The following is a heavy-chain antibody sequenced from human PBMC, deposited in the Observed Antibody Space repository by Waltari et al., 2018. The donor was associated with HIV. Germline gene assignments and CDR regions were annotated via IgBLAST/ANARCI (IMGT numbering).Heavy chain of an antibody. J-gene: IGHJ5*02. CDR1: GGSISSAHW. D-gene: IGHD1-1*01. Sequence: QVHLQESGPGLVEPSGTLFLTCAVSGGSISSAHWWNWVPQSPGRGLEWIGEINHNRNINYNPSVKGRVIILLDKSKIQFFLSLKSVTAADTAVYYCAREPMTVVEGPWLDPWGQGTVVIVSS. CDR3: AREPMTVVEGPWLDP. CDR2: INHNRNI. V-gene: IGHV4-4*02.